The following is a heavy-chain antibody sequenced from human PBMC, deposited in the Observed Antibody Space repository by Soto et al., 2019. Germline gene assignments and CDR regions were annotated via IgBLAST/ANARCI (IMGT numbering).Heavy chain of an antibody. CDR1: GYRFIKYG. CDR3: ARERSSGWLDY. Sequence: ASVKVSCKASGYRFIKYGISWVRQATGQGLEWMGWMNPNSGNTGYAQKFQGRVTMTRNTSISTAYMELSSLRSEDTAVYYCARERSSGWLDYWGQGTLVTVSS. J-gene: IGHJ4*02. V-gene: IGHV1-8*01. CDR2: MNPNSGNT. D-gene: IGHD6-19*01.